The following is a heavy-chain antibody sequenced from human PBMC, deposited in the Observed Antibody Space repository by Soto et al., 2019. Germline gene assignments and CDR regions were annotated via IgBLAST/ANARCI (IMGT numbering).Heavy chain of an antibody. CDR1: GFTFSSYA. CDR2: ISGGGGST. Sequence: PGGSLRLSCAASGFTFSSYAMSWVRQAPGKGLEWVSGISGGGGSTYYADSVKGRFTISRDNSKNTLYLQMNSLRTEDTAVYYCATLLTGYYNSYYWGQGTLVTVSS. D-gene: IGHD3-9*01. CDR3: ATLLTGYYNSYY. J-gene: IGHJ4*02. V-gene: IGHV3-23*01.